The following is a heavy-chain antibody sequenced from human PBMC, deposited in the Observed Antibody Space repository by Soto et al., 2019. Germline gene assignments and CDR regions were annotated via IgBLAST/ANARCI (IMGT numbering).Heavy chain of an antibody. CDR2: IIPILGIA. CDR3: AREMSSSKTFNWFDP. D-gene: IGHD6-13*01. CDR1: GGTFSSYT. V-gene: IGHV1-69*04. Sequence: ASVKVSCKASGGTFSSYTISWVRQAPGQGLEWMGRIIPILGIANYAQKFQGRVTITADKSTSTAYMELSSLRSEDTAVYYCAREMSSSKTFNWFDPWGQGTLVTVSS. J-gene: IGHJ5*02.